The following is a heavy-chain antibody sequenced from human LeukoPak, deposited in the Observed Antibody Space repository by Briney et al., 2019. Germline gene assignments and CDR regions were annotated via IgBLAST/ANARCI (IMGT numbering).Heavy chain of an antibody. D-gene: IGHD6-19*01. CDR3: ARGGIQVSGIDEFDY. J-gene: IGHJ4*02. CDR2: IGIRGDT. CDR1: GFTFIDYD. Sequence: GGSLRLSCAASGFTFIDYDMHWVRQGIGKGLEWVSAIGIRGDTHYSGSVKGRFTISRENAESSLYLQMNSLRTEDTAVYYCARGGIQVSGIDEFDYWGQGTLVTVSS. V-gene: IGHV3-13*01.